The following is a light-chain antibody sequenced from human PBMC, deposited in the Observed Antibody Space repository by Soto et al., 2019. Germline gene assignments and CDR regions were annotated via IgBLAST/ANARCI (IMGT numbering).Light chain of an antibody. CDR2: WAS. Sequence: DIVMTQSPDSLAVSLGGWAAINCKSSQSLLYSSDNRNYLAWYQQKPGQPPKLLIYWASTRESGVPDRFTGSGSGTDFTRTITSLQAEDVAVYYCHQYYSIPYTFGQGTKLEIK. V-gene: IGKV4-1*01. CDR1: QSLLYSSDNRNY. CDR3: HQYYSIPYT. J-gene: IGKJ2*01.